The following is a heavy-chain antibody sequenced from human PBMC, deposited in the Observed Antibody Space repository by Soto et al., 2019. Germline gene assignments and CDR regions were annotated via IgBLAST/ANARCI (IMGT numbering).Heavy chain of an antibody. CDR1: GGTFSSYA. CDR2: IIPILGTA. J-gene: IGHJ4*02. V-gene: IGHV1-69*10. CDR3: ASGYDSSGSLDY. Sequence: ASVKVSCKASGGTFSSYAISWVRQAPGQGLEWMGGIIPILGTANYAQKFQGRVTITADKSTSTAYMELSSLRSEDTAVYYCASGYDSSGSLDYWGQGTLVTVSS. D-gene: IGHD3-22*01.